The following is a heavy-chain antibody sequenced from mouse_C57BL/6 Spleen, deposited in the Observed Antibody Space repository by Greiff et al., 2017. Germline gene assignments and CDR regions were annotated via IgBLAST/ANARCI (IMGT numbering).Heavy chain of an antibody. Sequence: EVQLVESGPELVKPGASVKISCKASGYTFTDYNMDWVKQSHGKSLEWIGDINPNNGGTIYNQKFKGKATLTVDKTSSTAYMGLRSLTSEDTAVYYCEREGYDYPFAYWGQGTLVTVSA. D-gene: IGHD2-4*01. CDR3: EREGYDYPFAY. CDR2: INPNNGGT. CDR1: GYTFTDYN. J-gene: IGHJ3*01. V-gene: IGHV1-18*01.